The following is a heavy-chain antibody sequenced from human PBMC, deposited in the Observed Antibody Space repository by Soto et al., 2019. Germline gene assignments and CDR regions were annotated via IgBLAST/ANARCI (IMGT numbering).Heavy chain of an antibody. J-gene: IGHJ6*02. Sequence: GDSLNISCKCSGYSFTIYWISWVRQMPGKGLEWMGRIDPSDSYTRYSPSFQGQVTISADKSISTAYLQWSSLKASDTAMYYCARLSVIPPAYYYYYGMDVWGQGTTVTVSS. CDR3: ARLSVIPPAYYYYYGMDV. D-gene: IGHD3-10*01. CDR1: GYSFTIYW. CDR2: IDPSDSYT. V-gene: IGHV5-10-1*04.